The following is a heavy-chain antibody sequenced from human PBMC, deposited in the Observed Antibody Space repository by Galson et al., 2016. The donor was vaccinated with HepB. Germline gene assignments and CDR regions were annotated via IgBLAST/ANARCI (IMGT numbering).Heavy chain of an antibody. CDR3: ARVLDGDYDPGIYRPCDY. CDR1: GFSFSSFW. J-gene: IGHJ4*02. D-gene: IGHD3-22*01. CDR2: INQDGNEK. Sequence: SLRLSCAASGFSFSSFWMAWVRQAPGKGLEWVAHINQDGNEKKYVDSVKGRFSISRDNAKNSLFLQMNSLRADDTAVYYCARVLDGDYDPGIYRPCDYWGLGTLVTVSS. V-gene: IGHV3-7*01.